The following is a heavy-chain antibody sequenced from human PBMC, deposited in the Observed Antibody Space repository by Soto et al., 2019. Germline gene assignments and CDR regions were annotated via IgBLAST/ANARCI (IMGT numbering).Heavy chain of an antibody. J-gene: IGHJ5*02. V-gene: IGHV4-34*01. CDR2: INHSGST. Sequence: PSETLSLTCAVYGGSFSGYYWSWIRQPPGKGLEWIGEINHSGSTNYNPSLKSRVTISVDTSKNQFSLKLSPVTAADTAVYYCARSRVVAATLWFDPWGQGTLVTVSS. D-gene: IGHD2-15*01. CDR3: ARSRVVAATLWFDP. CDR1: GGSFSGYY.